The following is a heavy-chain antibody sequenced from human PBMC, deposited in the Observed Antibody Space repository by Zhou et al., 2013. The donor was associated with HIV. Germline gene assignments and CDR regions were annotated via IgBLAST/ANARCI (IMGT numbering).Heavy chain of an antibody. CDR3: AREVRRGLRFLFDY. V-gene: IGHV1-69*05. D-gene: IGHD5-12*01. J-gene: IGHJ4*02. CDR2: IIPVFGTS. Sequence: QVQLVQSGADVKKPGSSVKVSCRASGLTFNNYALSWVRQAPGQGLEWVGGIIPVFGTSNYAQKFQGRVTFTTDGSMRTAYMELSSLRSDDTAVYYCAREVRRGLRFLFDYWGQGNPWSTVSS. CDR1: GLTFNNYA.